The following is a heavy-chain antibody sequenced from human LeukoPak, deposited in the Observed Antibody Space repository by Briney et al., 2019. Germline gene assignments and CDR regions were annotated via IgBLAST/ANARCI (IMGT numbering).Heavy chain of an antibody. Sequence: ASVKVSCKASGYTFTSYGISWVRQAPGQGLEWMGWISAYNGNTNYAQKLQGRVTMTRNTSISTAYMELSSLRSEDTAVYYCAREGLDRGYFDYWGQGTLVTVSA. CDR1: GYTFTSYG. V-gene: IGHV1-18*01. D-gene: IGHD1-14*01. CDR2: ISAYNGNT. CDR3: AREGLDRGYFDY. J-gene: IGHJ4*02.